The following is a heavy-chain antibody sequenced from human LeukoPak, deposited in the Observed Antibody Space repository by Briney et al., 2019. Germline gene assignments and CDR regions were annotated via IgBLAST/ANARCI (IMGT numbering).Heavy chain of an antibody. CDR3: AKARVVITTLIDY. CDR2: IFYSGGA. CDR1: GGSIRSYY. Sequence: PSETLSLTCTVSGGSIRSYYWSWIRQPPGKGLEWIGYIFYSGGANYNPSLKSRVTISVDTSKNQFSLKLTSVTAADTAVYYCAKARVVITTLIDYWGQGTLVTVSS. V-gene: IGHV4-59*01. J-gene: IGHJ4*02. D-gene: IGHD3-22*01.